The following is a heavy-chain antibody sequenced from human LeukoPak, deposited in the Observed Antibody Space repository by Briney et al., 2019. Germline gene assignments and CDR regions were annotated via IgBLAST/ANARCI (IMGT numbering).Heavy chain of an antibody. CDR1: GGSISSYY. J-gene: IGHJ4*02. CDR2: IYYSGSS. V-gene: IGHV4-59*01. D-gene: IGHD4-17*01. Sequence: PSETLSLTCTVSGGSISSYYWSWIRQPPGKGLEWIGYIYYSGSSTYNPSLKSRVTISLDTSKSQFSLKLNSLTAADMAVYYCARFDDFGDRFDYWGQGTLVTVSS. CDR3: ARFDDFGDRFDY.